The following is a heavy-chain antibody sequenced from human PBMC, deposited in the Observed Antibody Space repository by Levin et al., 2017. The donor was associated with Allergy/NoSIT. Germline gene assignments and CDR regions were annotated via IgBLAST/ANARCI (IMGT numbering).Heavy chain of an antibody. D-gene: IGHD3-10*01. CDR1: GFTFRNSA. CDR3: ARIRVIRGVVVPLDTCDI. Sequence: LSLTCAASGFTFRNSAMSWVRQAPGKGLEWVSGIGGSGTFTKDADSVKGRFTISRDNSKNTLNLQMNSLSTEDTAVYFCARIRVIRGVVVPLDTCDIWGQGAMVTVS. CDR2: IGGSGTFT. V-gene: IGHV3-23*01. J-gene: IGHJ3*02.